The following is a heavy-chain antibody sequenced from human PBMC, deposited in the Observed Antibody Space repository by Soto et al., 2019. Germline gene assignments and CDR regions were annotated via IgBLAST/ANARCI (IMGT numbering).Heavy chain of an antibody. D-gene: IGHD3-3*01. CDR2: IKSKTDGGTT. Sequence: GGPLRLSCAASGFTFSNAWMSWVRQAPGKGLEWVGRIKSKTDGGTTDYAPPVKDRFTISRDDSKNTLYLQMNSLKTEDTAVYYCTTDFSPPDTSDFWSGYNHWGQGTLVTVSS. V-gene: IGHV3-15*01. CDR1: GFTFSNAW. J-gene: IGHJ4*02. CDR3: TTDFSPPDTSDFWSGYNH.